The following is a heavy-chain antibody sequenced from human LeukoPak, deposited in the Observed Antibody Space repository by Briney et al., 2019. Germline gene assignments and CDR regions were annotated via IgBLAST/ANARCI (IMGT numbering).Heavy chain of an antibody. CDR1: GYTFCSYG. J-gene: IGHJ4*02. CDR2: ISYDGANK. D-gene: IGHD1-7*01. V-gene: IGHV3-30*18. Sequence: GRSLRLFCAASGYTFCSYGILWVRQAPGKGLEWVGDISYDGANKFYAVCVKGRFTISRDNSKNTLYLQINGLGAEDTAVYYCAKEHVLKGTADYWGQGTLVTVSS. CDR3: AKEHVLKGTADY.